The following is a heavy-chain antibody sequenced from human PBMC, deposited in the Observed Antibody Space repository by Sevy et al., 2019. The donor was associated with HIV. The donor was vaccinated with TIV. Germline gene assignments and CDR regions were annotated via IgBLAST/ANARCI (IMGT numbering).Heavy chain of an antibody. D-gene: IGHD2-15*01. Sequence: GGSLRLSCEASAINIRDYWMNWVRQAPGKGLEWVANINPDGSRIYYADSVKGRFTISRDYAKNSVFLQMTSLRAEDTAVYYCVRAIQLAASYWGQGMLVTVSS. CDR1: AINIRDYW. CDR2: INPDGSRI. CDR3: VRAIQLAASY. J-gene: IGHJ4*02. V-gene: IGHV3-7*02.